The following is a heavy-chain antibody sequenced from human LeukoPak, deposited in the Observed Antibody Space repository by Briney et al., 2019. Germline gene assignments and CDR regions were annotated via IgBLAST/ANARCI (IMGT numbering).Heavy chain of an antibody. CDR2: ISAYNGNT. Sequence: GASVKVSCKASGYTFTSYGISWVRQAPGQGLEWMGGISAYNGNTNYAQKLQGRVTMTTDTSTSTAYMELRSLRSDDTAVYYCARGRSSGWYDYYYYGMDVWGQGTTVTVSS. CDR3: ARGRSSGWYDYYYYGMDV. V-gene: IGHV1-18*01. J-gene: IGHJ6*02. D-gene: IGHD6-19*01. CDR1: GYTFTSYG.